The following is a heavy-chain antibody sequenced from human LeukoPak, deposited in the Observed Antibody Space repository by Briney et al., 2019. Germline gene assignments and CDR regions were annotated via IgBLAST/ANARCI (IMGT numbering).Heavy chain of an antibody. CDR3: ARGCQDVTMIVVVMTAVSYYLDV. CDR1: GGSFSGYY. CDR2: MNPSGST. D-gene: IGHD3-22*01. V-gene: IGHV4-34*01. J-gene: IGHJ6*03. Sequence: SETLSLTCAVYGGSFSGYYWTWIRQTPEKGLEWIGEMNPSGSTNYNPSLKSRVTISVDTSKNQFSLELSSVTAADTAVYYCARGCQDVTMIVVVMTAVSYYLDVWGKGTTVTVS.